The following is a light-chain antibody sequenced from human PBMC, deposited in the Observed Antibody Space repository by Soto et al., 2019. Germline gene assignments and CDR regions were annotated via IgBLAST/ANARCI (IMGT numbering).Light chain of an antibody. CDR1: QSLVHSNGNTY. CDR2: QVS. J-gene: IGKJ4*01. V-gene: IGKV2-24*01. Sequence: DIVLTQTPLSSRVTLGQPASISCRSSQSLVHSNGNTYLSWLHQRPGQPLRLLIYQVSDRFSGVPDRFSGSGAGTDFTLKISRVEAEDVGVYFCMQGTQFPLTFGGGPKVDI. CDR3: MQGTQFPLT.